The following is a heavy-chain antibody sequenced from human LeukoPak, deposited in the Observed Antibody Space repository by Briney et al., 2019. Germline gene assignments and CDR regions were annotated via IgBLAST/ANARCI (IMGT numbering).Heavy chain of an antibody. CDR1: GFTFDDYA. V-gene: IGHV3-9*01. Sequence: PGRSLRLSCAASGFTFDDYAMHWVRQAPGKGLEWVSGISWNSGSIGYADSVKGRFTISRDNAKNSLYLQMNSLRAEDTALYYCAKDISGSGWYYFDYWGQGTLVTVSS. CDR3: AKDISGSGWYYFDY. D-gene: IGHD6-19*01. CDR2: ISWNSGSI. J-gene: IGHJ4*02.